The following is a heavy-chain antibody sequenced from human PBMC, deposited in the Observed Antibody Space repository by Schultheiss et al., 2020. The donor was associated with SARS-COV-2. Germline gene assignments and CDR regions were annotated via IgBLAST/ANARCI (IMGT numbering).Heavy chain of an antibody. D-gene: IGHD6-13*01. CDR2: ISGSGGST. CDR1: GFTFDDYA. J-gene: IGHJ4*02. CDR3: AKAFRGYGSSWVLDY. Sequence: GGSLRLSCAASGFTFDDYAMHWVRQAPGKGLEWVSGISGSGGSTYYADSVKGRFTISRDNSKNTLFLQMNSLRTEDTAVYYCAKAFRGYGSSWVLDYWGQGTLVTVSS. V-gene: IGHV3-23*01.